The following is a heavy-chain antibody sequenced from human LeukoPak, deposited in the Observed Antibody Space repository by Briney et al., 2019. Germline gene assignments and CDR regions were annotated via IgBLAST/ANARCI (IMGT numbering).Heavy chain of an antibody. CDR3: ARANHYAFDI. D-gene: IGHD2-8*01. Sequence: ASVKVSCKASGYTFTSYDINWVRQATGQGLEWMGWVHPNSDKTGYAQKFQGRVTMTMNISISTAYMELSGLRPEDTAVYYCARANHYAFDIWGQGTMVTVSS. V-gene: IGHV1-8*01. CDR2: VHPNSDKT. J-gene: IGHJ3*02. CDR1: GYTFTSYD.